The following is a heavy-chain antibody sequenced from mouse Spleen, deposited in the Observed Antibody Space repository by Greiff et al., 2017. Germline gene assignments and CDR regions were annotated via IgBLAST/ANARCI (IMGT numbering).Heavy chain of an antibody. J-gene: IGHJ3*01. D-gene: IGHD2-10*02. CDR1: GFDFSRYW. CDR3: ARRYGTAWFAY. V-gene: IGHV4-1*02. CDR2: INPDSSTI. Sequence: EVKVIESGGGLVQPGGSLKLSCAASGFDFSRYWMSWVRQAPGKGLEWIGEINPDSSTINYTPSLKDKFIISRDNAKNTLYLQMSKVRSEDTALYYCARRYGTAWFAYWGQGTLVTVSA.